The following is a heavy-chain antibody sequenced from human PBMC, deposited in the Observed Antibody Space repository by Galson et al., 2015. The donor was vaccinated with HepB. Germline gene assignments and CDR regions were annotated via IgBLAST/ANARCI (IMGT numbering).Heavy chain of an antibody. D-gene: IGHD2-21*01. CDR2: INSDSSGP. CDR3: ATRDWGLVPGG. CDR1: GFTFSDHS. V-gene: IGHV3-23*01. Sequence: SLRLSCAASGFTFSDHSMDWVRQAPGKGLEWVSGINSDSSGPNHADSVRGRFTISRDNSRNTLYLQMNSLRAEDTAVYHCATRDWGLVPGGWGQGSLVTVSS. J-gene: IGHJ4*02.